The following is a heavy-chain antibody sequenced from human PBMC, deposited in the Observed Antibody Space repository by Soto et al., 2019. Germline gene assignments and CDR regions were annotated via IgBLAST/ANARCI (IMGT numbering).Heavy chain of an antibody. CDR2: INHSGST. D-gene: IGHD3-22*01. V-gene: IGHV4-34*01. CDR3: ARAANYYDSSGYHFLYYFDY. Sequence: SETLSLTCAVYCGSFSGYYWSWIRQPPGKGLEWIGEINHSGSTNYNPSLKSRVTISVDTSKNQFSLKLSSVTAADTAVYYCARAANYYDSSGYHFLYYFDYWGQGTLVTVSS. J-gene: IGHJ4*02. CDR1: CGSFSGYY.